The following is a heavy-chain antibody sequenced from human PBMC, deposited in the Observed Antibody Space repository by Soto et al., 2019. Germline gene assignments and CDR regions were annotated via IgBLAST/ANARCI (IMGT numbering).Heavy chain of an antibody. V-gene: IGHV3-23*01. CDR1: GFDFSSNS. CDR2: ISRGGDIT. J-gene: IGHJ5*02. D-gene: IGHD2-15*01. Sequence: EVQLLESGGGLVQPGGSLRLSCVASGFDFSSNSMTWARQAPGKGLEWVGGISRGGDITFYRDSVKGRFTISRDISKSTLFLPMNSLSVEDTATYFCSKWSGFGDAWGQGTLVTVSS. CDR3: SKWSGFGDA.